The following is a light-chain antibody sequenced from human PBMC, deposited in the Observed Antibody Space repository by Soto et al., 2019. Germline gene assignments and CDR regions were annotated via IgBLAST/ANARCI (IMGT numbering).Light chain of an antibody. Sequence: QSVLTQPASVSGSPGQSITISCTGTSSDVGGYNYVSWYQQHPGKAPELMIYEVSNRPSGVSNRFSGSKSGNTASLTISGLQSADEADYYCSSYTTSPTLVFGGGTNLTVL. V-gene: IGLV2-14*01. CDR2: EVS. CDR1: SSDVGGYNY. CDR3: SSYTTSPTLV. J-gene: IGLJ2*01.